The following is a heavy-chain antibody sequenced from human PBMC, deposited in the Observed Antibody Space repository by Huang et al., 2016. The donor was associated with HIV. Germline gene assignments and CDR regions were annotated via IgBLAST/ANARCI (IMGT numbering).Heavy chain of an antibody. J-gene: IGHJ4*02. CDR3: ARAPHYGSGSYYY. CDR1: GGSFSGYY. V-gene: IGHV4-34*01. CDR2: ITHSGST. Sequence: QVQLHQWSAGLLKPSETLSLTCAVYGGSFSGYYWSWIRQPPGKGLEGIGEITHSGSTNSNPSLKSRVTISEETSKNQFSLKLSSVTAADTAVYYCARAPHYGSGSYYYWGQGTLVTVSS. D-gene: IGHD3-10*01.